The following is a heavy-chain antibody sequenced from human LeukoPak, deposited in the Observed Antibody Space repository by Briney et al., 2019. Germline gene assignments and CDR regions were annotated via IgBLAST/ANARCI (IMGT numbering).Heavy chain of an antibody. V-gene: IGHV3-7*01. CDR2: IKQDGSEK. D-gene: IGHD5-12*01. Sequence: AGGSLRLSCAASGVTFSSYWMSWVREAPGKGLEWGANIKQDGSEKYYVDSVKGRFTISGDNAKNSLYLQMNSLRAEDTAVYYCARGYSGYRPTYFDYWGQGTLVTVSP. CDR3: ARGYSGYRPTYFDY. J-gene: IGHJ4*02. CDR1: GVTFSSYW.